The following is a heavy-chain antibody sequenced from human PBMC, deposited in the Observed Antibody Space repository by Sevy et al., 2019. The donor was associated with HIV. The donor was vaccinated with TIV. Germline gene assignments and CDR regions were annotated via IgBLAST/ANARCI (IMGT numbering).Heavy chain of an antibody. CDR1: GFTFSRYA. Sequence: GGSLRLSCAASGFTFSRYAMNWVRQAPGKGLEWVSGISGSGGSGDKTNYADSVKSRFTISRDDSKNSLYLQLNSLRDEDTAIYYCARKYDSSGYFDYWGQGTLVTVSS. CDR3: ARKYDSSGYFDY. J-gene: IGHJ4*02. D-gene: IGHD3-22*01. CDR2: ISGSGGSGDKT. V-gene: IGHV3-23*01.